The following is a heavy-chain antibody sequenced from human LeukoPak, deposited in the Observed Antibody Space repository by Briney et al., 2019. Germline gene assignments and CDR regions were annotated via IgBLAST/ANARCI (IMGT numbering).Heavy chain of an antibody. J-gene: IGHJ4*02. V-gene: IGHV3-21*01. D-gene: IGHD3-22*01. CDR3: ARDLYYDSRAYYFDY. Sequence: SGGSLRLSCAASGFTIRSYAMSWVRQAPGKGLEWVSSISSSSSYIYYADSLKGRFTISRDNAKNSLYLQMNSLRAEDTAVYYCARDLYYDSRAYYFDYWGQGILVTVSS. CDR2: ISSSSSYI. CDR1: GFTIRSYA.